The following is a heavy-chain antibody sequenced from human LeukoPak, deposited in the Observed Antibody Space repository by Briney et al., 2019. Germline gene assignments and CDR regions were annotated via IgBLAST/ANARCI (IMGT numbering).Heavy chain of an antibody. V-gene: IGHV1-69*06. J-gene: IGHJ4*02. CDR3: ASGNYGSGSYSYYFDY. CDR2: IIPIFGTA. D-gene: IGHD3-10*01. CDR1: GRTFSSYA. Sequence: SVKVSCKASGRTFSSYAISWVRQAPGQGLEWMGRIIPIFGTANYAQKFQVRVTITEDKSTCKAYMELSSLRSEDTVVYYCASGNYGSGSYSYYFDYWGQGTLVTVSS.